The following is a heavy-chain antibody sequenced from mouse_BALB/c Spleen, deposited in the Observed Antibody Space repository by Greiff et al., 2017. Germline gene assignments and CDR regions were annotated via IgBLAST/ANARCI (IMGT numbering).Heavy chain of an antibody. V-gene: IGHV5-17*02. D-gene: IGHD1-1*01. CDR1: GFTFSSFG. J-gene: IGHJ2*01. Sequence: EVKLMESGGGLVQPGGSRKLSCAASGFTFSSFGMHWVRQAPEKGLEWVAYISSGSSTIYYADTVKGRFTISRDNPKNTLFLQMTSLRSEDTAMYYCARGATVVADYWGQGTTLTVSS. CDR2: ISSGSSTI. CDR3: ARGATVVADY.